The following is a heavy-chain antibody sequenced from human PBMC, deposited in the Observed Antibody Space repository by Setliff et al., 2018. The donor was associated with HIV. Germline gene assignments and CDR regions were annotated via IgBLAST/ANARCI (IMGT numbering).Heavy chain of an antibody. CDR3: AKSLLVAGNDY. D-gene: IGHD2-8*02. V-gene: IGHV3-23*01. CDR1: GFTFSPYW. Sequence: QPGGSLRLSCAASGFTFSPYWMHWVRQAPGKGLEWVSAISSGGEIMFYADSVKGRFTISRDNSRNTLYLQMISLRADDTAVYYCAKSLLVAGNDYWGQGTLVTVSS. CDR2: ISSGGEIM. J-gene: IGHJ4*02.